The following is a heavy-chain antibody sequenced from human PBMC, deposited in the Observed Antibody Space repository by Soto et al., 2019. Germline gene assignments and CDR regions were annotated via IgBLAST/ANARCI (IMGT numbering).Heavy chain of an antibody. V-gene: IGHV3-23*01. Sequence: GSLRLYCAASGFTFSSYAMSWVRQAPGKGLEWVSAISGSGGSTYYADSVKGRFTISRDNSKNTLYLQMNSLRAEDTAVYYCANYYGSGSYSPPFDYWGQGTLVTVSS. CDR2: ISGSGGST. CDR1: GFTFSSYA. D-gene: IGHD3-10*01. J-gene: IGHJ4*02. CDR3: ANYYGSGSYSPPFDY.